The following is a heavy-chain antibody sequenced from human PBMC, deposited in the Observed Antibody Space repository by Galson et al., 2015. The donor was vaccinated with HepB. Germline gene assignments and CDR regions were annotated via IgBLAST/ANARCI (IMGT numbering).Heavy chain of an antibody. J-gene: IGHJ4*02. CDR1: GFMFKTYG. Sequence: SLRLSCAASGFMFKTYGMHWVRQAPGKGLKWVGVISSDGSNYYYDDSVKGRFTISRDNSKNTLYLQMNSLRPEDTAVYYCANSQLSRTDHFDYWGQGTFVTVSS. CDR2: ISSDGSNY. D-gene: IGHD1-14*01. V-gene: IGHV3-30*18. CDR3: ANSQLSRTDHFDY.